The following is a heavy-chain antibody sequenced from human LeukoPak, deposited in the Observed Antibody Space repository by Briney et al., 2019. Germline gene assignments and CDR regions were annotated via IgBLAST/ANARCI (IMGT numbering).Heavy chain of an antibody. Sequence: ASVKVSCKASGYTFTSYGISWVRQAPGQGLEWMGWINAYNGNTNYAQKLQGRVTMTTDTSTSTAYMELRNLRSDDTAVYYCARGRPAARLITFAGVTDYWGQGTLVTVSS. CDR1: GYTFTSYG. J-gene: IGHJ4*02. D-gene: IGHD3-16*01. V-gene: IGHV1-18*01. CDR2: INAYNGNT. CDR3: ARGRPAARLITFAGVTDY.